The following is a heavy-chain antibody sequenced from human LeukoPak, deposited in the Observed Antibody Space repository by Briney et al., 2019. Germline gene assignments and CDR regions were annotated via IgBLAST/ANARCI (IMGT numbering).Heavy chain of an antibody. V-gene: IGHV4-30-4*08. Sequence: SETLSLTCTVSGGSISSGDYYWSWIRQPPGKGLEWIGYIYYSGSTYYNPSLKSRVTISVDTSKNQFSLKLSSVTAADTAVYYCARSRVVTQIYYWGQGTLVTVSS. CDR3: ARSRVVTQIYY. CDR1: GGSISSGDYY. J-gene: IGHJ4*02. CDR2: IYYSGST. D-gene: IGHD4-23*01.